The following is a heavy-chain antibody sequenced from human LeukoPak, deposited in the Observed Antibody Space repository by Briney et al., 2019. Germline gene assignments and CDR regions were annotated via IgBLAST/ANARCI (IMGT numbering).Heavy chain of an antibody. Sequence: PGGSLRLSCAASGFTLSSYAMNWVRQAPGKGLEWVAVISYDGSNKYYADSVKGRFTISRDNSKNTLYLQMNSLRAEDTAVYYCARGRGYSYGNLYFDYWGQGTLVTVSS. CDR1: GFTLSSYA. CDR2: ISYDGSNK. J-gene: IGHJ4*02. V-gene: IGHV3-30*04. CDR3: ARGRGYSYGNLYFDY. D-gene: IGHD5-18*01.